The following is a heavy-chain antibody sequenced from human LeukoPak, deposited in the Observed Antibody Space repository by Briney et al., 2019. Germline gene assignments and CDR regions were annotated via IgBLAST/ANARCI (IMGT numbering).Heavy chain of an antibody. CDR2: INHSGST. CDR3: ANLYGSGSYS. D-gene: IGHD3-10*01. V-gene: IGHV4-34*01. CDR1: GGSFSGYY. Sequence: SETLSLTCAVYGGSFSGYYWSWIRQPPGKGLEWIGEINHSGSTNYNPSLKSRVTISVDTSKNQFSLKLSSVTAADTAAYYCANLYGSGSYSWGQGTLVTVSS. J-gene: IGHJ4*02.